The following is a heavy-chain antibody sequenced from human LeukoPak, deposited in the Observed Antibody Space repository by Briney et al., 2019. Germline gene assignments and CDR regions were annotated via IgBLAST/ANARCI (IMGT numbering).Heavy chain of an antibody. CDR1: GYTFTSYY. CDR2: INPSGGSA. V-gene: IGHV1-46*01. J-gene: IGHJ4*02. Sequence: ASVKVSCKASGYTFTSYYMHWVRQAPGQGLEWMGIINPSGGSASYAQKFQGRVTMTRYTSTSTVYMELSSLRSEDTAVYYCARSDPYYYESSGYSFDYWGQGILVTVSS. D-gene: IGHD3-22*01. CDR3: ARSDPYYYESSGYSFDY.